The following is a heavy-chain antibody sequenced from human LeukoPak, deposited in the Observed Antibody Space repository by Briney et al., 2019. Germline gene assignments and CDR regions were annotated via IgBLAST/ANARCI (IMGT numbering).Heavy chain of an antibody. CDR2: IKQDGSEK. D-gene: IGHD6-13*01. V-gene: IGHV3-7*01. CDR1: AFTFGDFW. Sequence: GGSLRLSCAASAFTFGDFWMSWVRQAPGKGLEWVANIKQDGSEKYYVDSVKGRFTISRDNAKNSLHLQMNSLRAEDTAVYYCTRVWFSSSWYRDYFDYWGQGTLVTVSS. CDR3: TRVWFSSSWYRDYFDY. J-gene: IGHJ4*02.